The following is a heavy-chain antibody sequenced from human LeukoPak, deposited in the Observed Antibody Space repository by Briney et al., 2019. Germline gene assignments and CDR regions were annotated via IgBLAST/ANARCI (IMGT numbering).Heavy chain of an antibody. J-gene: IGHJ4*02. CDR2: ISYDGSNK. CDR1: GFTFSSYA. D-gene: IGHD4/OR15-4a*01. CDR3: ARGRLCDY. Sequence: GGSLRLSCAASGFTFSSYAMHWVRQAPGKGLEWVAVISYDGSNKYYADSVKGRFTISRDNAKNSLYLQMNSLRAEDTAVYYCARGRLCDYWGQGTLVTVSS. V-gene: IGHV3-30-3*01.